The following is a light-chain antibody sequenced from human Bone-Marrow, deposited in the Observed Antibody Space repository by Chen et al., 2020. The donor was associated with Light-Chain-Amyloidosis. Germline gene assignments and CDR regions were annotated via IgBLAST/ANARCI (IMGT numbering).Light chain of an antibody. CDR1: DIGSTS. V-gene: IGLV3-21*02. CDR3: QVLDRSSDRPV. CDR2: DGS. J-gene: IGLJ3*02. Sequence: SYVLTQPSSGSVAPGQTATIACGGNDIGSTSVHWYQQTPGQAPLLVVYDGSDRPSGIPVRLSGSNSGTTATLTISRLVAGDEADYYCQVLDRSSDRPVFGGGTKLTVL.